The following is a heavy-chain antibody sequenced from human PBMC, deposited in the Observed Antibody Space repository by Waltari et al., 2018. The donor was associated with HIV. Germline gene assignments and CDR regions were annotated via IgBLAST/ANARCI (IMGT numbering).Heavy chain of an antibody. CDR3: ASLYNYVWGSPPPFDY. CDR1: GFTFSCSW. D-gene: IGHD3-16*01. Sequence: EVQLVESGGGLVQPGGSLRLSWAASGFTFSCSWLHWVRQASGKGLVWVSRINSDGSSTNYADSVKGRFTISRDNAKNTVYLQMNSLRAEDTALYYCASLYNYVWGSPPPFDYWGQGTLVTVSS. J-gene: IGHJ4*02. V-gene: IGHV3-74*01. CDR2: INSDGSST.